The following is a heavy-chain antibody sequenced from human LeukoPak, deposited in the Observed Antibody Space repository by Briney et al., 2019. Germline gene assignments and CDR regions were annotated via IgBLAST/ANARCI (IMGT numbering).Heavy chain of an antibody. CDR3: ARDSYHLDIVVVVAATHPYGAFDI. CDR1: GFTFSSNW. D-gene: IGHD2-15*01. CDR2: IKQDGSEK. V-gene: IGHV3-7*01. Sequence: GGSLRLSCAASGFTFSSNWMSWVRQAPGKGLEWVANIKQDGSEKYYVDSVKGRFTISRDNAKNSLYLQMNSLRAEDTAVYYCARDSYHLDIVVVVAATHPYGAFDIWGQGTMVTVSS. J-gene: IGHJ3*02.